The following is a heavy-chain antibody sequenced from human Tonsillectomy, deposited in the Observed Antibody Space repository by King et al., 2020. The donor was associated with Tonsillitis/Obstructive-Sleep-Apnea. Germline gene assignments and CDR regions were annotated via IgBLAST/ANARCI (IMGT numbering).Heavy chain of an antibody. Sequence: VQLVESGGGLVQPGRSLRLSCTASGFTFGDYGMSWVRQAPGKGLEWVGFIRSKAYGGTTEYAASVKGRFTISRDDSKSIAYLQMNSLKTEDTAVYYCTREGAASSVYAMDVWGQGTTVTVSS. D-gene: IGHD6-19*01. CDR3: TREGAASSVYAMDV. CDR2: IRSKAYGGTT. J-gene: IGHJ6*02. CDR1: GFTFGDYG. V-gene: IGHV3-49*04.